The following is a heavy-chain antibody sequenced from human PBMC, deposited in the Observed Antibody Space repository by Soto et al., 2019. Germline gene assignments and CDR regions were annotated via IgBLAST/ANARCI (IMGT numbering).Heavy chain of an antibody. CDR3: VKEGAGSGWSGLDL. Sequence: GGSLRLSCAASGFPFSRYAMHWVRQAPGKGLEWVAVISIDGSREHYADSLRGRFDISRDSSQNTLYLQMDSLSTEDTAVYYCVKEGAGSGWSGLDLWGQGTLVTVSS. J-gene: IGHJ5*02. CDR2: ISIDGSRE. V-gene: IGHV3-30*18. CDR1: GFPFSRYA. D-gene: IGHD6-19*01.